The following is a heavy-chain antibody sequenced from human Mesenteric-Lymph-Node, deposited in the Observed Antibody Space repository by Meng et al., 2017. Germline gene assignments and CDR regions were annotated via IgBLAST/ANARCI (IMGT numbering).Heavy chain of an antibody. CDR2: ISSSGSTI. V-gene: IGHV3-48*03. Sequence: GGSLRLSCATFGFTFSNYEMNWVRQAPGKRPEWVSYISSSGSTIYYADSVKGRFTISRDNSKNTLYLQMNSLRAEDTAVYYCAKDLPEHYDSSGYTDYWGQGTLVTVSS. CDR1: GFTFSNYE. J-gene: IGHJ4*02. CDR3: AKDLPEHYDSSGYTDY. D-gene: IGHD3-22*01.